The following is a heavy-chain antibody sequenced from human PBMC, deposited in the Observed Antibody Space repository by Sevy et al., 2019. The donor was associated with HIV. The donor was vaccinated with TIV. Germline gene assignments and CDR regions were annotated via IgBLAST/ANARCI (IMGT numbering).Heavy chain of an antibody. CDR3: ARDTARGYYYGIDV. Sequence: ASVKVCCKASGYTFTSYGIGWVRQAPGQGLEWMGWISAYNGNTNYAQKLQGRVTMTTDTSTSTAYMELRSLRSDDTAVYYCARDTARGYYYGIDVGGQGTTVTVSS. J-gene: IGHJ6*02. CDR1: GYTFTSYG. V-gene: IGHV1-18*04. CDR2: ISAYNGNT. D-gene: IGHD3-10*01.